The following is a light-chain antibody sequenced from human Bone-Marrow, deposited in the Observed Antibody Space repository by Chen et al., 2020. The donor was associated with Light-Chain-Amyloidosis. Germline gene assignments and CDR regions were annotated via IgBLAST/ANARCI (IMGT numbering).Light chain of an antibody. CDR3: SSYTITNTLV. V-gene: IGLV2-14*01. CDR1: SSDVGGDNH. J-gene: IGLJ1*01. CDR2: EVT. Sequence: QSALTQPASLSGSPGQSITISCTGTSSDVGGDNHVSWYQQHPDKAPKLRIYEVTNRPSWVPDRFSGSKSDNTASLTISGLQTEDEADYFCSSYTITNTLVFGSGTRVTVL.